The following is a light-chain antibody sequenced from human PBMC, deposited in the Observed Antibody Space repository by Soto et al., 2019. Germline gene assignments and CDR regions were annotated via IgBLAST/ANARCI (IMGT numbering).Light chain of an antibody. CDR2: GAS. CDR1: QSVSSSY. Sequence: EIVLTQSPGTLSLSPGARATLSCRASQSVSSSYLAWYQQKPGQAPRLLIYGASSRATGIPDRFSGSGSGTDFPLTISRLEPEDFAVYYCQQYGSSPTWTCGQGTKVEIK. V-gene: IGKV3-20*01. CDR3: QQYGSSPTWT. J-gene: IGKJ1*01.